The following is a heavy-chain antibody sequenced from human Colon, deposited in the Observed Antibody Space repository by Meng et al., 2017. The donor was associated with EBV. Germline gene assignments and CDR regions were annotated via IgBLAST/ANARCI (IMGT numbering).Heavy chain of an antibody. J-gene: IGHJ4*02. Sequence: QGQLEESGPGRVEPSGTLSIPCAVSGASISSNNWWSWVRQPPGKGLEWIGEIYHGGNTNYNPSLKSRVTISVDRSNDQFSLSLSSVTAADTAVYYCARGNAYNAPSFDYWGQGTLVTVSS. CDR2: IYHGGNT. V-gene: IGHV4-4*02. CDR1: GASISSNNW. D-gene: IGHD5-24*01. CDR3: ARGNAYNAPSFDY.